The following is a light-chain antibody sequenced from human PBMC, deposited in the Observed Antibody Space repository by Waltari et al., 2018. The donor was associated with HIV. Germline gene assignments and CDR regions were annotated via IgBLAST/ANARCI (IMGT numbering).Light chain of an antibody. CDR3: QQTFSPPLT. V-gene: IGKV3-15*01. CDR1: QSVSTN. Sequence: VMTQSPATLSVSPGERATLSCRASQSVSTNLAWYQQKPGQAPRLLIYGASTRATGLPARFSGSGSGTEFTLTITSLQPDDFATYYCQQTFSPPLTFGGGTKVEVK. CDR2: GAS. J-gene: IGKJ4*01.